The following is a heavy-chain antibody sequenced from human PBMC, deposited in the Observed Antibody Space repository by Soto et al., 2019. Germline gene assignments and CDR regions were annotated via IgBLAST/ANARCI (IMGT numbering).Heavy chain of an antibody. CDR1: GYTFTSYY. Sequence: GASVKVSCKASGYTFTSYYMHWVRQAPGQGLEWMGIINPSGGSTSYAQKFQGRVTMTRDTSTSTVYMELSSLRSEDTAVYYCARGHIVVVTAIYWFDPWGQGTLVTVSS. CDR2: INPSGGST. J-gene: IGHJ5*02. CDR3: ARGHIVVVTAIYWFDP. V-gene: IGHV1-46*01. D-gene: IGHD2-21*02.